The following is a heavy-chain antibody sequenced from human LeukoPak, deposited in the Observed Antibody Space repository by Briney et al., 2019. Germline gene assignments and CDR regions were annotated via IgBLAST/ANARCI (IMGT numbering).Heavy chain of an antibody. D-gene: IGHD3-16*01. V-gene: IGHV7-4-1*02. CDR3: ARDGYDYVWGSHNFDY. J-gene: IGHJ4*02. CDR2: INTNTGNP. CDR1: GYTFTSYY. Sequence: ASVKVSCKASGYTFTSYYMHWVRQAPGQGLEWMGWINTNTGNPTYAQGFTGRFVFSLDTSVSTAYLQISSLKAEDTAVYYCARDGYDYVWGSHNFDYWGQGTLVTVSS.